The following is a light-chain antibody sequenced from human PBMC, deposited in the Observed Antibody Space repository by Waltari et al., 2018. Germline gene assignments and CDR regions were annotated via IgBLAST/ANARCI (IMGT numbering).Light chain of an antibody. Sequence: EIVLTHSPGTLSFSPGERASLSCRTSQSVSSNYLAWYQQRPGQAPRLLIYGASSRAIGIPDRFSGSGSGTDFTLTISRLEPEDFAVYYCQQYGTSPRTFGQGTKVEIK. CDR3: QQYGTSPRT. CDR1: QSVSSNY. CDR2: GAS. J-gene: IGKJ1*01. V-gene: IGKV3-20*01.